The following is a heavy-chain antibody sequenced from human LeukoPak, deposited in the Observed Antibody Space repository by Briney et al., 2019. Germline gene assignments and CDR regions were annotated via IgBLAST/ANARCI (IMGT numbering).Heavy chain of an antibody. J-gene: IGHJ1*01. CDR1: GFTFSTSW. V-gene: IGHV3-74*01. CDR2: INTDGSTT. CDR3: ASSVFASGSL. Sequence: GGSLRLPRAASGFTFSTSWMHWVRQTPGKGLVWVSRINTDGSTTTYADSVKGRFTISRDNAENALYLEMNSLRAEDTTVYYCASSVFASGSLWGQGTLVTVSS. D-gene: IGHD3-10*01.